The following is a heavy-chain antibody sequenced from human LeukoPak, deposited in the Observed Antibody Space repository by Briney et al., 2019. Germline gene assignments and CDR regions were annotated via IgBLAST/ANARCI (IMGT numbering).Heavy chain of an antibody. CDR3: ARVYCSSTSCPGGWFDP. J-gene: IGHJ5*02. CDR1: GGSISSSSYY. Sequence: SETLSLTCTVSGGSISSSSYYWGWIRQPPGKGLEWIGSIYYSGSTYYNPSLKSRVTISVDTSKNQFSLKLSSVTAADTAVYYCARVYCSSTSCPGGWFDPWGQGTLVTVSS. CDR2: IYYSGST. D-gene: IGHD2-2*01. V-gene: IGHV4-39*07.